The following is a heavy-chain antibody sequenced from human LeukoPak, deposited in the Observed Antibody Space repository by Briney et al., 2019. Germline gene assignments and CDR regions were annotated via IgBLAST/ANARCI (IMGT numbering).Heavy chain of an antibody. V-gene: IGHV4-39*01. D-gene: IGHD2-15*01. J-gene: IGHJ4*02. CDR2: IYYSGST. CDR1: GGSISSSSYY. Sequence: PSETLSLTCTVSGGSISSSSYYWGWIRQPPGKGLEWIGSIYYSGSTYYNPSLKSRVTISVDTSKNQFSLKLSSVTAADTAVYYCARTKWELPLDYWGQGTLVTVSS. CDR3: ARTKWELPLDY.